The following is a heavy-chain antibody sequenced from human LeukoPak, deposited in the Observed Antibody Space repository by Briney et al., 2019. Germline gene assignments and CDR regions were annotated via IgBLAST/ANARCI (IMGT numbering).Heavy chain of an antibody. Sequence: ASVKVSSKASGYTFTDYYMQWVRQAPGQGPEWLGWINPNSGGTNYAQKFQGRVTMTRDTSISTAYMELSRLRSDDTAVYYCAREYYDSSAYNQEAIDYWGQGTLVTVSS. CDR2: INPNSGGT. CDR1: GYTFTDYY. J-gene: IGHJ4*02. D-gene: IGHD3-22*01. CDR3: AREYYDSSAYNQEAIDY. V-gene: IGHV1-2*02.